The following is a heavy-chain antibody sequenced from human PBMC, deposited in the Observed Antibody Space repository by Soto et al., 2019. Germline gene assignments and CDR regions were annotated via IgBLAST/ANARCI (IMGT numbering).Heavy chain of an antibody. Sequence: GGSLRLSCAASGFTFSTYAMNWVRQFPGRGLEWVSYISSSSSAIDYADSVKGRFTVSRDNAKNSLYLQMNSLRDEDTAVYYCASDRSLGSNWYYYLESWGQGTLVTVSS. D-gene: IGHD3-16*01. CDR2: ISSSSSAI. J-gene: IGHJ4*02. CDR1: GFTFSTYA. CDR3: ASDRSLGSNWYYYLES. V-gene: IGHV3-48*02.